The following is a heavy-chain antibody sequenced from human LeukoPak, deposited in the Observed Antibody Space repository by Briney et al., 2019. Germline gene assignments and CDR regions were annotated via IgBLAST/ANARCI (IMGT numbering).Heavy chain of an antibody. CDR2: ISYSGST. CDR1: GGPISSGDYY. V-gene: IGHV4-30-4*01. CDR3: ARDPKPYGMDV. J-gene: IGHJ6*02. Sequence: PSETLPLTCTVSGGPISSGDYYWSWIRQPPGKGLEWIGYISYSGSTYYNPFLKSRVTISVDTSKNQFSLKLSSVTAADTAVYYCARDPKPYGMDVWGQGTTVTVSS.